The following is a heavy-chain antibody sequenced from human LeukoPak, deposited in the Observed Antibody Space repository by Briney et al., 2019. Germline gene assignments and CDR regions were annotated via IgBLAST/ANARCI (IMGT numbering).Heavy chain of an antibody. D-gene: IGHD6-13*01. CDR2: INHSGNT. CDR3: ARLLYSSSWYWDYFDY. CDR1: GGSFSGYY. Sequence: SETLSLTCAVYGGSFSGYYWSWIRQPPGKGLEWIGEINHSGNTNYNSSLKSRITISVDTSKNQFSLKLSSVTAADTAVYYCARLLYSSSWYWDYFDYWGQGTLVTVSS. V-gene: IGHV4-34*01. J-gene: IGHJ4*02.